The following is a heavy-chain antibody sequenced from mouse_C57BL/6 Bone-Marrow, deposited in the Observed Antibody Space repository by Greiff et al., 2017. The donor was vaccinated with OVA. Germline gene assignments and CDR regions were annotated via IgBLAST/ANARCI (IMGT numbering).Heavy chain of an antibody. Sequence: VKLQESDAELVKPGASVKISCKVSGYTFTDHTIHWMKQRPEQGLEWIGYIYPRDGSTKYNEKFKGKATLTADKSSSTAYMQLNSLTSEDSAVYFCARGAYYSNHTLFDYWGQGTTLTVSS. D-gene: IGHD2-5*01. V-gene: IGHV1-78*01. CDR2: IYPRDGST. CDR3: ARGAYYSNHTLFDY. CDR1: GYTFTDHT. J-gene: IGHJ2*01.